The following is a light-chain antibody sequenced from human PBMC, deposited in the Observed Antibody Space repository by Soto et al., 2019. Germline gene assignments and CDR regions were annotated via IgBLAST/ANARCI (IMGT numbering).Light chain of an antibody. CDR1: QSVGYR. CDR2: DAS. J-gene: IGKJ3*01. CDR3: QQYNNWPPFT. V-gene: IGKV3-15*01. Sequence: EIVMTQSPATLSVSPGERATLSCRASQSVGYRLAWYQHKPGQAPRLLIYDASTRATGFPARFSGSGSGTEFTLTISSLQSEAFAVYYCQQYNNWPPFTFGPGTKVDIK.